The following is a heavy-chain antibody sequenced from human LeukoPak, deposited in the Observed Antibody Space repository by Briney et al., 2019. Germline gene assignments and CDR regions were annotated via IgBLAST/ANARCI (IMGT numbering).Heavy chain of an antibody. CDR1: GFTVRNYR. Sequence: GGSLRLSCAVSGFTVRNYRMSWVRQAPGKGLEWVANIKQDGSDKYYVDFVKGRFTISRDNAKNSLYLQMNSLRAEDTAVYSCARGDNCALWGKGTTVTVSS. CDR2: IKQDGSDK. J-gene: IGHJ6*04. V-gene: IGHV3-7*01. D-gene: IGHD1-1*01. CDR3: ARGDNCAL.